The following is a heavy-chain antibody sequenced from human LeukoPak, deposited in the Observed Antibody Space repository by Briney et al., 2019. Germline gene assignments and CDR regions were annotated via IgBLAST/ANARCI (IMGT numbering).Heavy chain of an antibody. Sequence: PGGSLRLSCEASGFTSTSYGMHSIRQAPGKGLEWLAYIRDDGINKYYADYVKGRFSISRDNSRTTVYLQTNSLRDEDTALYYCAKDESHSSDYSYGFADDWGQRTLVTVSS. CDR1: GFTSTSYG. D-gene: IGHD6-25*01. CDR2: IRDDGINK. CDR3: AKDESHSSDYSYGFADD. V-gene: IGHV3-30*02. J-gene: IGHJ4*02.